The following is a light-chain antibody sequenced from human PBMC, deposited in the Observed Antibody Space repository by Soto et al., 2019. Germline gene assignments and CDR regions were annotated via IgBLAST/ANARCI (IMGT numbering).Light chain of an antibody. Sequence: ELVLTQSPDTLSLSPGERATLSCRASQSVSGYLGWYHQKPGQAPRLLIYDASNRAYGVPARFRGSGSGTNFTLAIASLEPEDFAVYYCQQRSNWPYLTFCVGTRV. CDR1: QSVSGY. CDR2: DAS. CDR3: QQRSNWPYLT. J-gene: IGKJ4*01. V-gene: IGKV3-11*01.